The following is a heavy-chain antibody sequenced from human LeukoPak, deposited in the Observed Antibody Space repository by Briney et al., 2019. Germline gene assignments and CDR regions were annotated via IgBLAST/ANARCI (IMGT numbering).Heavy chain of an antibody. Sequence: GGSLRLSCAASGFTFSSYWMSWVRQAPGKGLEWVANINQDGSEKYYVDSVKGRFTISRDNAKNSLYLQMNSLRAEDTAVYYCAREGSDWNYYYYMDVWGKGTTVTISS. V-gene: IGHV3-7*01. CDR2: INQDGSEK. D-gene: IGHD6-19*01. J-gene: IGHJ6*03. CDR1: GFTFSSYW. CDR3: AREGSDWNYYYYMDV.